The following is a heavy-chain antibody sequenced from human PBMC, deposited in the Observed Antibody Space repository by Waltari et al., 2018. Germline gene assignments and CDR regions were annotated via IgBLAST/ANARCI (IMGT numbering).Heavy chain of an antibody. CDR1: GGSISSSSYY. V-gene: IGHV4-39*01. D-gene: IGHD5-12*01. CDR2: IYYSGGT. Sequence: QLQLQESGPGLVKPSETLSLTCTVSGGSISSSSYYWGWIRQPPGKGLEWIGSIYYSGGTYYNPSLKSRATISVDTSKNQFSLKLSSVTAADTAVYYCARSSRDGYNSYYYYGMDVWGQGTTVTVSS. J-gene: IGHJ6*02. CDR3: ARSSRDGYNSYYYYGMDV.